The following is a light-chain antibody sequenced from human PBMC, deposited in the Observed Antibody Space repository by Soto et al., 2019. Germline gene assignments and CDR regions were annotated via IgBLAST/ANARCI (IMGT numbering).Light chain of an antibody. Sequence: QLVLTQPPSASGTPGQRVTISCSGSSSNIGSNTVNWYQQLPGMAPKLLIYSNNQRPSGVPDRFSGSKSGTSASRAISGLQSEDEADYYCAAWDDSLNGVFGGGTKLTVL. CDR2: SNN. V-gene: IGLV1-44*01. CDR3: AAWDDSLNGV. J-gene: IGLJ2*01. CDR1: SSNIGSNT.